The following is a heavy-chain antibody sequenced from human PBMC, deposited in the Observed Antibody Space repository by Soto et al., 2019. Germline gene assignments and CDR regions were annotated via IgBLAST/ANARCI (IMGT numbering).Heavy chain of an antibody. CDR3: ARHTPAISISDH. CDR2: IYYSGST. Sequence: SETLSLTCTVPGGSISSYYWSWIRQPPGKGLEWIGSIYYSGSTYYNPSLKSRVTISVDTSKNQFSLKLSSVTAADTAVYYCARHTPAISISDHWGQGTLVTVSS. CDR1: GGSISSYY. J-gene: IGHJ4*02. D-gene: IGHD2-15*01. V-gene: IGHV4-59*05.